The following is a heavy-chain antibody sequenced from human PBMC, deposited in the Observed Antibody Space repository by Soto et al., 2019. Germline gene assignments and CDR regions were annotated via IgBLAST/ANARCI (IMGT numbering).Heavy chain of an antibody. CDR2: INPQTGGT. CDR1: GYTFTGYY. J-gene: IGHJ6*02. Sequence: ASVKVSCKASGYTFTGYYIHWVREAPGQGLEWMGWINPQTGGTSYAQKFQGRVTLSRDTSINTAYLELSRLTFDDAAVYFCARERYQVISDGMDVWGQGATVTVSS. D-gene: IGHD2-2*01. V-gene: IGHV1-2*02. CDR3: ARERYQVISDGMDV.